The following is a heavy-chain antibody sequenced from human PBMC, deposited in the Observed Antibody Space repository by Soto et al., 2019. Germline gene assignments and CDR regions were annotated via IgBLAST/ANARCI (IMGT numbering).Heavy chain of an antibody. D-gene: IGHD5-18*01. J-gene: IGHJ6*02. CDR1: GYTFTSYY. V-gene: IGHV1-46*01. CDR3: ATRDRGDTAMADYYYGMDV. Sequence: ASVKVSCKASGYTFTSYYMHWARQAPGQGLEWMGIINPSGGSTSYAQKFQGRVTMTRDTSTSTVYMELSSLRSEDTAVYYCATRDRGDTAMADYYYGMDVWGQGTTVTVSS. CDR2: INPSGGST.